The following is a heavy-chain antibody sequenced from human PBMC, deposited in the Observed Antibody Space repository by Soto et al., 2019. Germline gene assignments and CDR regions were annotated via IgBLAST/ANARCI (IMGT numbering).Heavy chain of an antibody. CDR1: GGSIGSSDYF. V-gene: IGHV4-39*01. D-gene: IGHD6-19*01. CDR3: ARHYSGGWYWLF. J-gene: IGHJ4*03. Sequence: SETLSLTCTVSGGSIGSSDYFWGWIRQPPGKRLEWIGSFLYTGNTYYTPSLKSRVTISVDTAKNQFSLKLTSVTAADTALYYCARHYSGGWYWLFWGQGTLVTVSS. CDR2: FLYTGNT.